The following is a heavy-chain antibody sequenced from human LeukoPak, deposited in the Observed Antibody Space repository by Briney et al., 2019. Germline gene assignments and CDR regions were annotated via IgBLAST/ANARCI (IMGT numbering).Heavy chain of an antibody. CDR3: ARVILSGLRYFDWLSSRYYFDY. CDR1: GGSFSGYY. D-gene: IGHD3-9*01. CDR2: INHSGST. J-gene: IGHJ4*02. Sequence: MTSETLSLTCAVYGGSFSGYYWSWIRQPPGKGLEWIGEINHSGSTNYNPSLKSRVTISVDTSKNQFSLKLSSVTAADTAVYYCARVILSGLRYFDWLSSRYYFDYWGQGTLVTVSS. V-gene: IGHV4-34*01.